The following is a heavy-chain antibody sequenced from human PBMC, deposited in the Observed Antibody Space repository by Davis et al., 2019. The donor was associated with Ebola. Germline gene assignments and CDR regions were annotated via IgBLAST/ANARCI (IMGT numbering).Heavy chain of an antibody. CDR2: IYYSGST. Sequence: SETLSLTCTVSGGSISSYYWSWIRQPPGKGLEWIGYIYYSGSTNYNPSLKSRVTISVDTSKNQFSLKLSSVTAADTAVYYCARAHSSGWIYWYFDLWGRGTLVTVSS. V-gene: IGHV4-59*01. CDR3: ARAHSSGWIYWYFDL. J-gene: IGHJ2*01. CDR1: GGSISSYY. D-gene: IGHD6-19*01.